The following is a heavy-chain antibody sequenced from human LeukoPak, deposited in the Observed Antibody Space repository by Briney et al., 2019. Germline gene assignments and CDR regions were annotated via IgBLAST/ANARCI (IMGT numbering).Heavy chain of an antibody. J-gene: IGHJ4*02. Sequence: SETLSLTCTVSGGSVSSGSDYWSWIRQPPGKGLEWIGYAYNSGSTNYNPSLKSRVTISLDTSKNQFSLRLSSVTAADTAVYYCARRSSSGWYFDYWGQGTLVTVSS. CDR1: GGSVSSGSDY. V-gene: IGHV4-61*01. CDR2: AYNSGST. D-gene: IGHD6-19*01. CDR3: ARRSSSGWYFDY.